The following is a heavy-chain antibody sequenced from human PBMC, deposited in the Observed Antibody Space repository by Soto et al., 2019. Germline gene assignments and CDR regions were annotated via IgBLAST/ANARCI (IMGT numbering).Heavy chain of an antibody. J-gene: IGHJ5*02. CDR2: ISTYSGDT. CDR3: ARHHGPTTSENWFDP. D-gene: IGHD5-12*01. V-gene: IGHV1-18*01. CDR1: GYTFFTYD. Sequence: QVHLVQSGVEVKTPGASVKVSCQASGYTFFTYDISWVRQAPGQGLEWMGWISTYSGDTKYAQKFQGRVTMTTDTPKTTSNLELRSLRSDDTGVYYCARHHGPTTSENWFDPWGQGTLVTVSS.